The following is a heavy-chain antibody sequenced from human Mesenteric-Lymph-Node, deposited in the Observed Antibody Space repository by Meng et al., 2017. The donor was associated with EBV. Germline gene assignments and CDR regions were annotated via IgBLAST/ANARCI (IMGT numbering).Heavy chain of an antibody. CDR2: IIPVFGIT. Sequence: VQMVKSWAQENKTGSSVKVSCKGSGGTFSTYSVSWVRQAPGQGFEWMGGIIPVFGITHYAQKFQGRLTITADESTSTDYMELTSLRSDDTAVYFCARGDCAGDCYYYPMDFWGQGTLVTVSS. J-gene: IGHJ6*02. CDR1: GGTFSTYS. V-gene: IGHV1-69*01. D-gene: IGHD2-21*01. CDR3: ARGDCAGDCYYYPMDF.